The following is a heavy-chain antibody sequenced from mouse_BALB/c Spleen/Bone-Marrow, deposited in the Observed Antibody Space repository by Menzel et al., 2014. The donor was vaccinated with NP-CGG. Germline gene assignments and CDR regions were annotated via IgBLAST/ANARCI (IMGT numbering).Heavy chain of an antibody. Sequence: LKESGSELVRPGASVKLSCKASGYTFTSYWMHWVKQRPGQGLEWIGNIYPGSGSTNYDEKFKSKATLTVDTSSNTAYMQLSSLTSEDSTVYYCTTYGNYEAWFAYWGQGTLVTVSA. D-gene: IGHD2-1*01. CDR2: IYPGSGST. J-gene: IGHJ3*01. CDR3: TTYGNYEAWFAY. V-gene: IGHV1S22*01. CDR1: GYTFTSYW.